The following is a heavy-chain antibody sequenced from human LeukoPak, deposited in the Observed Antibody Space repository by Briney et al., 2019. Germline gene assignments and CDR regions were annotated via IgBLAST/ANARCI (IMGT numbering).Heavy chain of an antibody. Sequence: ASVKVSCKASGYTFTSYDINWVRQATGQGLEWMGWMNPNSGNTGYAQKFQGRVTMTRNTSISTAYMELSSLRSEDTAVYYCARGRSYDFWSGYYYGATYYYYMDVWGKGTTVTVSS. J-gene: IGHJ6*03. CDR3: ARGRSYDFWSGYYYGATYYYYMDV. V-gene: IGHV1-8*01. D-gene: IGHD3-3*01. CDR2: MNPNSGNT. CDR1: GYTFTSYD.